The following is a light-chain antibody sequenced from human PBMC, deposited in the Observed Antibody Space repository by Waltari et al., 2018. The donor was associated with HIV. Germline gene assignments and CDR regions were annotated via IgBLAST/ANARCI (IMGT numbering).Light chain of an antibody. CDR3: SSHAGSKVV. J-gene: IGLJ2*01. Sequence: QSALTQPPSASGSPGQSVTLSCTGTSSDVGGYNYVSWHQQHPGKAPKRMIYDVIKRPSGVHDRFSGSKSGNTASLTVSGLQPEDEADYYCSSHAGSKVVFGGGTRLTVL. V-gene: IGLV2-8*01. CDR1: SSDVGGYNY. CDR2: DVI.